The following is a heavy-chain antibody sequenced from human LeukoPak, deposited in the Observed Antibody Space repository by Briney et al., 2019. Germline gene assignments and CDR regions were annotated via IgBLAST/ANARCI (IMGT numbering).Heavy chain of an antibody. CDR2: IYTSGST. V-gene: IGHV4-61*02. CDR1: GGSISSSSYY. J-gene: IGHJ4*02. Sequence: SETLSLTCTVSGGSISSSSYYWSWIRQPAGKGLEWIGRIYTSGSTNYNPSLKSRVTISVDTSKNQFSLKLSSVTAADTAVYYCARVINYYGSGSDYFDYWGQGTLVTVSS. D-gene: IGHD3-10*01. CDR3: ARVINYYGSGSDYFDY.